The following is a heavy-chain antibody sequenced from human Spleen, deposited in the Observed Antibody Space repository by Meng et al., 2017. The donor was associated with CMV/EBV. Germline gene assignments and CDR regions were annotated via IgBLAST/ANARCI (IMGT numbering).Heavy chain of an antibody. CDR3: ARVWGTAFDI. Sequence: GGSLRLSCAASGFTFSSYAMHWVRQAPGKGLEYVSSISTNGGTTYYADSVKGRFTVSRDNSKNTLYLQMGSLRAEDMAVYYCARVWGTAFDIWGQGTMVTVSS. CDR2: ISTNGGTT. V-gene: IGHV3-64*02. D-gene: IGHD7-27*01. CDR1: GFTFSSYA. J-gene: IGHJ3*02.